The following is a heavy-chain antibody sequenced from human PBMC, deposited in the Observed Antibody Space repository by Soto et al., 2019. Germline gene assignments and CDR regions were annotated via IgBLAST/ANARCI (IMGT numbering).Heavy chain of an antibody. V-gene: IGHV4-4*02. J-gene: IGHJ4*02. CDR3: ARYPPARQPHNVVRPGIAAAGTSMGFDY. CDR1: GGSISSSNW. Sequence: SETLSLTCAVSGGSISSSNWWSWVRQPPGKGLEWIGEIYHSGSTNYNPSLKSRVTISVDKSKNQFSLKLSSVTAADTAVYYCARYPPARQPHNVVRPGIAAAGTSMGFDYWCQGTLVTVSS. D-gene: IGHD6-13*01. CDR2: IYHSGST.